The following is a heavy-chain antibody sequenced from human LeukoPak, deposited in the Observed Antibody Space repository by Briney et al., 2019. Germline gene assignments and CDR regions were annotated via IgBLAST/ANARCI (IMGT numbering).Heavy chain of an antibody. D-gene: IGHD2-2*01. CDR2: IYPGDSDT. CDR1: GYSFTSYW. CDR3: ARAIREVPAAKSPTYYYGMDV. J-gene: IGHJ6*02. V-gene: IGHV5-51*01. Sequence: GESLKISCKGSGYSFTSYWIGWVRQMPGKGLEWMGIIYPGDSDTRYSPSFQGQVTISADKSISTAYLQWSSLKASDTAMYYCARAIREVPAAKSPTYYYGMDVWGQGTTVTVSS.